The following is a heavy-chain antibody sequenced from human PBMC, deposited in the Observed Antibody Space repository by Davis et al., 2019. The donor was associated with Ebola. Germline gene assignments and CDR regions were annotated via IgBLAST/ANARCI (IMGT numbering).Heavy chain of an antibody. CDR2: INAGNGNT. CDR1: GYTFTSYA. D-gene: IGHD6-19*01. V-gene: IGHV1-3*01. Sequence: ASVKVSCKASGYTFTSYAMHWVRQAPGQRLEWMGWINAGNGNTKYSQKFQERVTITRDMSTSTAYMELSSLRSEDTAVYYCAADIQEGYSSGWYDYYYGMDVWGQGTTVTVSS. CDR3: AADIQEGYSSGWYDYYYGMDV. J-gene: IGHJ6*02.